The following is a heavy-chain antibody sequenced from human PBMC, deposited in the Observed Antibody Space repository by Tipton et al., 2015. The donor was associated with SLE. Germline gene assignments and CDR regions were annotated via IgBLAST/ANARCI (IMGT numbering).Heavy chain of an antibody. D-gene: IGHD6-13*01. CDR3: ASRTPKLGFQH. V-gene: IGHV4-61*09. J-gene: IGHJ1*01. Sequence: TLSLTCTVSGGSVSSVSYYWSWIRQPAGKELEWIGHIYTSGTTDYNPSLKGRVTISMDTSKNQFYLMLSSVTAADTAVYYCASRTPKLGFQHWGQGTLVTVSS. CDR1: GGSVSSVSYY. CDR2: IYTSGTT.